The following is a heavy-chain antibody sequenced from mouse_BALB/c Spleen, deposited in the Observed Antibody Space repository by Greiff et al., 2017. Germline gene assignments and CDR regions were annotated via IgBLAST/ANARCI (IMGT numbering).Heavy chain of an antibody. CDR3: ARSGYDALFDY. CDR1: GYSFTSYY. CDR2: IDPFNGGT. V-gene: IGHV1S135*01. Sequence: VQLQQSGPELMKPGASVKISCKASGYSFTSYYMHWVKQSHGKSLEWIGYIDPFNGGTSYNQKFKGKATLTVDKSSSTAYMHLSSLTSEDSAVYYCARSGYDALFDYWGQGTTLTVSS. D-gene: IGHD2-2*01. J-gene: IGHJ2*01.